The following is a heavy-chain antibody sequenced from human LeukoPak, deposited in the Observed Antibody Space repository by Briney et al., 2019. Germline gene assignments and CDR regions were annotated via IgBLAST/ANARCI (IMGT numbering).Heavy chain of an antibody. CDR1: GGSFSGYY. CDR2: INHSGST. V-gene: IGHV4-34*01. D-gene: IGHD6-6*01. J-gene: IGHJ3*02. CDR3: ARRGIAARARAFDI. Sequence: SETPSLTCAVYGGSFSGYYWSWIRQPPGKGLEWIGEINHSGSTNYNPSLKSRVTISVDTSKNQFSLKLSSVTAADTAVYYCARRGIAARARAFDIWGQGTMVTVSS.